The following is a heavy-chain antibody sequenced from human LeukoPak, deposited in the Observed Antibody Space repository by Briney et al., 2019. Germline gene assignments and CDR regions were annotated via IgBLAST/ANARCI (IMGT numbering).Heavy chain of an antibody. J-gene: IGHJ5*02. CDR3: ARGYYGSGSGP. D-gene: IGHD3-10*01. Sequence: PSETLSLTCTFTGGFIISYYWSWIRQPAGKGLEWIGRIYTSGSTNYNPSLKSRVTMSVDTSKNQFSLKLSSVTAADTAVYYCARGYYGSGSGPWGQGTLVTVSS. CDR1: GGFIISYY. V-gene: IGHV4-4*07. CDR2: IYTSGST.